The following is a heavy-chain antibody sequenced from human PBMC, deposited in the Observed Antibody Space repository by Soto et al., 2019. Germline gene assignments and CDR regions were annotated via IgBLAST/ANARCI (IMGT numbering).Heavy chain of an antibody. CDR2: ISYYGSNK. J-gene: IGHJ4*02. CDR1: GFTLSSYA. Sequence: WGSRRLSCGSCGFTLSSYAMHWFRQAPGKWLEWVAVISYYGSNKYYADSVKGRFTISRDNSKNTLYLQMNSLRAEDTAVYYCARDLANYDSSGNPDYWGQGTLVTVSS. V-gene: IGHV3-30-3*01. CDR3: ARDLANYDSSGNPDY. D-gene: IGHD3-22*01.